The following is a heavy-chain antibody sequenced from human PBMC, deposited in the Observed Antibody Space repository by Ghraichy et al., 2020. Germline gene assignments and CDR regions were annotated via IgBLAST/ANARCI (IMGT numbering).Heavy chain of an antibody. J-gene: IGHJ4*02. V-gene: IGHV3-21*01. CDR1: GFTFSSYS. Sequence: GGSLRLSCAASGFTFSSYSMIWVRQAPGKGLEWVSSISSSSSYIYYADSVKGRFTISRDNAKNSLYLQMNSLRAEDTAVYYCAREEQWLVSGPRYYWGQGTLVTVSS. CDR3: AREEQWLVSGPRYY. D-gene: IGHD6-19*01. CDR2: ISSSSSYI.